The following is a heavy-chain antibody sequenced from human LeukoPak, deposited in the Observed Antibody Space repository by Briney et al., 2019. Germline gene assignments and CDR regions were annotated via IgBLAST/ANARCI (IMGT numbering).Heavy chain of an antibody. CDR1: GFTFRNYA. CDR2: ISYDGSNK. CDR3: AKLGVGDSSGQDY. Sequence: GGSLRLSCVASGFTFRNYAMTWVRQAPGKGLEWVAVISYDGSNKYYADSVKGRFTISRDNSKNTLYLQMNSLRAEDTAVYYCAKLGVGDSSGQDYWGQGTLVTVSS. D-gene: IGHD3-22*01. J-gene: IGHJ4*02. V-gene: IGHV3-30*18.